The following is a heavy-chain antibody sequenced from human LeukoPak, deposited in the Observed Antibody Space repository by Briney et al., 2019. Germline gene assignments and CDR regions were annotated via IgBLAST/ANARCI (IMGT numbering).Heavy chain of an antibody. CDR1: GGTFSSYA. CDR2: IIPILGIA. Sequence: GSSVKVSCKASGGTFSSYAISWVRQAPGQGFEWMGRIIPILGIANYAQKFQGRVTITADKSTSTAYMELSSLRSEDTAVYYCAREGGWSPWYFDYWGQGTLVTVSS. CDR3: AREGGWSPWYFDY. D-gene: IGHD6-19*01. V-gene: IGHV1-69*04. J-gene: IGHJ4*02.